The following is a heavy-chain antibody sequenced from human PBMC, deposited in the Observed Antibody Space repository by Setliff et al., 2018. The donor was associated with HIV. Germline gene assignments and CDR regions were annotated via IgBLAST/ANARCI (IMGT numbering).Heavy chain of an antibody. CDR3: ARPLTTSYNFWGDAFAI. J-gene: IGHJ3*02. V-gene: IGHV4-34*12. Sequence: PSETLSLTCAVYGGSFSGYYWSWIRQPPGEGLKWIGEIIPSGSTNYNPSLKSRVTISVDTSKNQFSLKLSSVTAADTAVYYCARPLTTSYNFWGDAFAIWGQGTMVTVSS. CDR2: IIPSGST. CDR1: GGSFSGYY. D-gene: IGHD3-3*01.